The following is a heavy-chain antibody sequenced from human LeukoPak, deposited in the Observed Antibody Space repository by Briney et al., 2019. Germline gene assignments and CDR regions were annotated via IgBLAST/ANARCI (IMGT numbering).Heavy chain of an antibody. D-gene: IGHD5-12*01. CDR3: ARGHSGYGVDAFDI. J-gene: IGHJ3*02. CDR1: GGSFSGYY. Sequence: SETLSLTCAVYGGSFSGYYWSWIRQSPGKGLEWIGEINHRGRSNYNPSLKSRVTISVDTSKNQFSLKLSSVTAADTAVYYCARGHSGYGVDAFDIWGQGTMVTVSS. CDR2: INHRGRS. V-gene: IGHV4-34*01.